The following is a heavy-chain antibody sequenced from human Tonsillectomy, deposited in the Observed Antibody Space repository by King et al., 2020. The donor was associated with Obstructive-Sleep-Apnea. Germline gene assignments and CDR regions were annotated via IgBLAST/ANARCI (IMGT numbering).Heavy chain of an antibody. CDR1: GFTFSNAW. J-gene: IGHJ4*02. V-gene: IGHV3-15*01. D-gene: IGHD6-19*01. Sequence: VQLVESGGGLVKPGGSLRLSCAASGFTFSNAWMSWVRQAPGKGLEWVGRIKSKTDGGTTDYAAPVKGRFTISRDDSKNTLYLQMNSLKTEDTAVYYCTTLLYSSGWGSVYWGQGTLVTVSS. CDR2: IKSKTDGGTT. CDR3: TTLLYSSGWGSVY.